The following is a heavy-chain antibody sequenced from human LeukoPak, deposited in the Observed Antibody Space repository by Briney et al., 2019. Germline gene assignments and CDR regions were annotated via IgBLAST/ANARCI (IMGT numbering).Heavy chain of an antibody. Sequence: ASVKVSCKASGYTFTDYGVSWVRQAPGQGLEWMGWVSTYNGGTAYAQKFQGRVTITADKSTSTAYMELSSLRSEDTAVYYCARDTYYYDSSGYPGATGFDPWGQGTLVTVSS. CDR1: GYTFTDYG. V-gene: IGHV1-18*01. CDR3: ARDTYYYDSSGYPGATGFDP. J-gene: IGHJ5*02. CDR2: VSTYNGGT. D-gene: IGHD3-22*01.